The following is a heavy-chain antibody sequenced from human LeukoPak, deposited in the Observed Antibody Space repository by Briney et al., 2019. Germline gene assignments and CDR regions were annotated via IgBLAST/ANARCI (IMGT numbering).Heavy chain of an antibody. CDR2: INTDGRTT. V-gene: IGHV3-74*01. D-gene: IGHD5-12*01. Sequence: GGSLRLSCGASGFTFSSYWMHWVRQAPGKGLVWVSGINTDGRTTTYADSVKGRFTISRDNAKNTLYLQMNSLRAEDTAVYYCARDPYSGSYGNNYYYYMDVWGKGTTVTISS. CDR3: ARDPYSGSYGNNYYYYMDV. CDR1: GFTFSSYW. J-gene: IGHJ6*03.